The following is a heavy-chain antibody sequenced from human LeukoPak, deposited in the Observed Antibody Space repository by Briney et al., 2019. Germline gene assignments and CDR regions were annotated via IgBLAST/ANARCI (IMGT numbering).Heavy chain of an antibody. J-gene: IGHJ4*02. D-gene: IGHD5-12*01. CDR1: GGSISSYY. Sequence: SETLSLTCTVSGGSISSYYWSWIRQPPGKGLEWIGNIYYSGSTNYKSSPKSRISISVDTSKNQFSLKLSSVTAADTAVYYWARLSGYDWESFYDYWGQGTLVTVSS. V-gene: IGHV4-59*01. CDR3: ARLSGYDWESFYDY. CDR2: IYYSGST.